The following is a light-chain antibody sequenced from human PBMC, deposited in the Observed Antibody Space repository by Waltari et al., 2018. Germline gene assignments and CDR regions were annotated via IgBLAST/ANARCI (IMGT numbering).Light chain of an antibody. Sequence: QLVLTQSPSASASLGASVKLTCTLTSGHSSYAIAWHQQKPQKGPRYLMKINSDGSHIKGDGTPDRFSGSSSGAERYLTISSLQSEDEADYYCQIWGPGFRVFGGGTKVTVL. J-gene: IGLJ3*02. CDR2: INSDGSH. CDR1: SGHSSYA. V-gene: IGLV4-69*01. CDR3: QIWGPGFRV.